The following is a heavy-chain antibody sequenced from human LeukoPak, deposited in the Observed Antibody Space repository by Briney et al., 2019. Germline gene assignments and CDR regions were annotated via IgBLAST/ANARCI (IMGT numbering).Heavy chain of an antibody. CDR3: ARVGILEWSLYMDV. J-gene: IGHJ6*03. Sequence: SETLSLTCTVSGGSISSYYWSWIRQPPGKGLEWIGYIYYSGSTNYNPSLKSRVTISVDTSKNQFSLKLSSVTAADTAVYYCARVGILEWSLYMDVWGKGTTVTVSS. V-gene: IGHV4-59*01. CDR1: GGSISSYY. D-gene: IGHD3-3*01. CDR2: IYYSGST.